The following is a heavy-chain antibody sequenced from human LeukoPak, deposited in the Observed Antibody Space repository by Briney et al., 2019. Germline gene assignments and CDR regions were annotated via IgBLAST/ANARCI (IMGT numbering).Heavy chain of an antibody. J-gene: IGHJ3*02. D-gene: IGHD6-19*01. CDR3: ARYPRSGWYHAFDI. V-gene: IGHV4-59*01. CDR1: GGSISSYY. CDR2: IYYSGST. Sequence: SETLSLTCTVSGGSISSYYWSWIRQPPGKGLEWIGYIYYSGSTNYNPSLKSRVTISVDTSKNQFSLKLSSVTAADTAVYYCARYPRSGWYHAFDIWGQGTMVTVSS.